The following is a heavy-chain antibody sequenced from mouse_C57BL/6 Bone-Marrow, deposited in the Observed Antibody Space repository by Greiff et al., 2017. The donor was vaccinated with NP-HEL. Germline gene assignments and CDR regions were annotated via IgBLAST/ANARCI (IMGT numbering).Heavy chain of an antibody. D-gene: IGHD2-5*01. V-gene: IGHV1-55*01. CDR3: ARSNCVDWIAY. Sequence: QVQLQQPGAELAKPGASVKMSCKASGYTFTSYWITWVKQRPGQGLEWIGDIYPGSGSTNYNEKFKSKATLTADKSSSTAYMQLSSLPSEDSAVFYYARSNCVDWIAYWGQGTLVTVSA. CDR1: GYTFTSYW. J-gene: IGHJ3*01. CDR2: IYPGSGST.